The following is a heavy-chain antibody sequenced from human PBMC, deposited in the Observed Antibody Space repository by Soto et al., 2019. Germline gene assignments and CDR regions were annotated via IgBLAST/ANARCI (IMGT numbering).Heavy chain of an antibody. J-gene: IGHJ3*02. CDR1: GYTLTELS. CDR2: FDPEDGET. CDR3: ATSEVLWSRGAFDI. V-gene: IGHV1-24*01. D-gene: IGHD3-10*01. Sequence: ASVKVSCKVSGYTLTELSMHWVRQAPGKGLEWMGGFDPEDGETIYAQKFQGRVTMTEDASTDTAYMELSSLRSEDTAVYYCATSEVLWSRGAFDIWGQGTMVTVSS.